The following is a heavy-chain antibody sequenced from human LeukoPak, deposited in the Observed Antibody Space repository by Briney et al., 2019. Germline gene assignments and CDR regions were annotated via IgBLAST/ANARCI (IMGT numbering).Heavy chain of an antibody. J-gene: IGHJ4*02. CDR1: GGSISSGGYY. CDR3: ARGRYALTFDY. Sequence: SETLSLTCTVSGGSISSGGYYWSWIRQHPGKGLEWIGYIYYSGSTYYNPSLKGRVTISVDTSKNQFSLKLSSVTAADTAVYYCARGRYALTFDYWGQGTLVTVSS. CDR2: IYYSGST. V-gene: IGHV4-31*03. D-gene: IGHD3-16*01.